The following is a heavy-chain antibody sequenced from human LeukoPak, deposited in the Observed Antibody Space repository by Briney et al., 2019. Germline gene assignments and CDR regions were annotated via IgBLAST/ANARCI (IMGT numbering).Heavy chain of an antibody. J-gene: IGHJ6*02. CDR1: GGSFRGYY. Sequence: SETLSLTCAVYGGSFRGYYCGWLRQPPGKGLEWIGEINHSGSTNYNPSLKSRVTISVDTSKNQFSLKLTTVSAADTAVYYCARGTAMEYYYGIDVWGQGTTVTVSS. CDR2: INHSGST. D-gene: IGHD1-1*01. V-gene: IGHV4-34*01. CDR3: ARGTAMEYYYGIDV.